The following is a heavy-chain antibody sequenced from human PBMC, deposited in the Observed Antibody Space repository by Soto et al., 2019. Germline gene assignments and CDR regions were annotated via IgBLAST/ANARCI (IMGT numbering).Heavy chain of an antibody. CDR3: ARVYRSPTRGTFED. D-gene: IGHD2-8*01. J-gene: IGHJ4*02. V-gene: IGHV1-18*01. CDR1: GYVFTSYG. CDR2: ISVHDGNT. Sequence: ASVKVSCKTSGYVFTSYGINWVRQAPGQGLEWMGWISVHDGNTKTAQKFQGRVTMTTDTSTSTAYMELRNLRSDDTAVYYCARVYRSPTRGTFEDWGQGSEVTVSS.